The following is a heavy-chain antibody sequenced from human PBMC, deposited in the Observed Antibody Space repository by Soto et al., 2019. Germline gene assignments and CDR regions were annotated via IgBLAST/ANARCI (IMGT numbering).Heavy chain of an antibody. Sequence: QVQLVESGGGVVQPGRSLRLSCAASGFTFASYAFHWVRQAPGKGLEWVEAMSYDGDNKYYADSVKGRLTISRDISTNTLYAQLNSLIPDDTAMYYCSRGFGPRIQLAFEVWGQGTMVSVSS. V-gene: IGHV3-30-3*01. J-gene: IGHJ3*01. CDR1: GFTFASYA. CDR2: MSYDGDNK. D-gene: IGHD3-10*01. CDR3: SRGFGPRIQLAFEV.